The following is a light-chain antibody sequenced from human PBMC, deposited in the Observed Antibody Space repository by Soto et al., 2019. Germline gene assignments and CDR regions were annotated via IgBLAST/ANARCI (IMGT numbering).Light chain of an antibody. CDR3: QQYGTYPYT. Sequence: EVVLTQSPGTLSLSPGERATLSCRASQSVSSSSLAWYQQKPGQAPRLLIYGASSRATGIPDRFSGSGSVTDFTLTISRLEPEDFAVYYCQQYGTYPYTFGQGTNLEIK. V-gene: IGKV3-20*01. CDR2: GAS. CDR1: QSVSSSS. J-gene: IGKJ2*01.